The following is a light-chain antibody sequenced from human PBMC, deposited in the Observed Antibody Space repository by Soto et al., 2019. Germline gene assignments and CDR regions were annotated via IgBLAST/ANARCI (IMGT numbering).Light chain of an antibody. CDR3: CSYAGSSPWV. CDR1: SSDVGSYNL. Sequence: QPASVSGSPGQSITISCTGTSSDVGSYNLVSWYQQHPGKAPKLMIYEGSKRPSGVSNRFSGSKSGNTASLTISGLQAEDEADYYCCSYAGSSPWVFGGGTKLTVL. V-gene: IGLV2-23*01. J-gene: IGLJ3*02. CDR2: EGS.